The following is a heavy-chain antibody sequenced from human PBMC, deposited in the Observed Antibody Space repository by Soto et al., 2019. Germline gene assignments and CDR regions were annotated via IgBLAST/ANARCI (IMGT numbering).Heavy chain of an antibody. J-gene: IGHJ4*02. V-gene: IGHV3-23*01. D-gene: IGHD2-21*01. CDR1: GFTFSSYA. Sequence: GGSLRLSCAASGFTFSSYAMSWVRQAPGKGLEWVSAISGSGGSTYYADSVKGRFTISRDNSKNTLYLQMNSLRAEDTAVYYCAKDPGYCGKTRILYIDYWGQGTLVTVSS. CDR3: AKDPGYCGKTRILYIDY. CDR2: ISGSGGST.